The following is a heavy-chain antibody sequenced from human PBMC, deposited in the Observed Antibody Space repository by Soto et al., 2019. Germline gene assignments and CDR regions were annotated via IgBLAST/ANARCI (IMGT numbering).Heavy chain of an antibody. D-gene: IGHD2-8*01. Sequence: AETLSLTCTVSGTSISSYYWSWIRQPPGKGLEWIANIHYSGTTNYNPSLARRVTLSVDTSKNQFALKMTSVTAADGAMYFCARYNSYAIDYWGRGTLVTVSS. CDR1: GTSISSYY. V-gene: IGHV4-59*01. CDR3: ARYNSYAIDY. J-gene: IGHJ4*02. CDR2: IHYSGTT.